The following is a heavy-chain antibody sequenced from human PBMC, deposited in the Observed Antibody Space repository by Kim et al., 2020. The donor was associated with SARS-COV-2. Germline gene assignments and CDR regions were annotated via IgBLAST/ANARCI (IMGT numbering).Heavy chain of an antibody. CDR2: VSGGGDDT. V-gene: IGHV3-23*01. CDR1: GFTLSTYA. J-gene: IGHJ4*02. CDR3: AKKGTSWYHFDC. Sequence: GGSLRLSCAASGFTLSTYAMSWVRQAPGKGLEWVSAVSGGGDDTYYADSVKGRFTISRDNSKNTVYLQMNSLRAEDTALYYCAKKGTSWYHFDCWGQGTLVTVSS. D-gene: IGHD6-13*01.